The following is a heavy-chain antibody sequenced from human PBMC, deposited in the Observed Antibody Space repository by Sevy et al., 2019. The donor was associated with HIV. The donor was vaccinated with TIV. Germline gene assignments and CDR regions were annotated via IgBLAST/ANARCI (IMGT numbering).Heavy chain of an antibody. CDR2: ISYDGSNK. CDR1: GFTFSGYA. Sequence: GGSLRLSCAASGFTFSGYAMHWVRQAPGKGLEWVAVISYDGSNKYYADSVKGRFTISRDNSKNTLYLQMNSLRAEDTAVYYCARANGFLEWLLSANHYFDYWGQGTLVTVSS. J-gene: IGHJ4*02. D-gene: IGHD3-3*01. CDR3: ARANGFLEWLLSANHYFDY. V-gene: IGHV3-30-3*01.